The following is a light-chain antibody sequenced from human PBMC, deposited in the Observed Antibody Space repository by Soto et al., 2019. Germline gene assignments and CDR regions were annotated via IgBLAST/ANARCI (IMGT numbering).Light chain of an antibody. CDR1: QTVTNSF. Sequence: ENVLTQSPGTLSLSPGERATLSCRASQTVTNSFSAGYQQKPGQPPRLLIHGISSRATGIPDRFSGSGSGTDFTLTISRLEPEDFVVYYCQQYITLPHTFGRGTKLEV. CDR3: QQYITLPHT. CDR2: GIS. V-gene: IGKV3-20*01. J-gene: IGKJ2*01.